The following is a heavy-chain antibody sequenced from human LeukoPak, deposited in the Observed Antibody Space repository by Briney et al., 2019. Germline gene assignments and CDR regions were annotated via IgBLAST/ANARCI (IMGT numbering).Heavy chain of an antibody. D-gene: IGHD1-26*01. CDR3: ARLLQPGKNWFDP. J-gene: IGHJ5*02. CDR2: MYYSGST. Sequence: SETLSLTCTVSGGSISSHYWSWIRQPPGKGLEWIGYMYYSGSTNYNPSLKSRVTISVDTSKNQFSLKLSSVTAADTAVYYCARLLQPGKNWFDPWGQGTLVTVSS. V-gene: IGHV4-59*11. CDR1: GGSISSHY.